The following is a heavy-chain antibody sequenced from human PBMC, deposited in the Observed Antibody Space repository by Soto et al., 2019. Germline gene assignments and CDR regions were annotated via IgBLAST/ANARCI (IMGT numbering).Heavy chain of an antibody. CDR1: GYTFTSYG. D-gene: IGHD3-3*01. Sequence: ASVKVSCKASGYTFTSYGISWVRQAPGQGLEWMGWISAYNGNTNYAQKLQGRVTMTTDTSTSTAYMELRSLRSDDTAVYYCARATHSSSRITIFPKTDYYYMDVWGKGTTVTVSS. J-gene: IGHJ6*03. CDR2: ISAYNGNT. V-gene: IGHV1-18*01. CDR3: ARATHSSSRITIFPKTDYYYMDV.